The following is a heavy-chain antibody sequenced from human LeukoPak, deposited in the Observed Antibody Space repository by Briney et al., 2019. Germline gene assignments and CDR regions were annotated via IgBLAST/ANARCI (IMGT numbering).Heavy chain of an antibody. V-gene: IGHV4-61*02. CDR3: ARGGEWFSFDY. CDR2: IYTSGST. CDR1: GGSISSGNYY. Sequence: SETLSLTCTVSGGSISSGNYYWSWIRQPAGKGLEWIGRIYTSGSTNYNPSLKSRVTISIDTSKNQFSLKLSSVTGADTAVYYCARGGEWFSFDYWGQGTLVTVSS. J-gene: IGHJ4*02. D-gene: IGHD3-3*01.